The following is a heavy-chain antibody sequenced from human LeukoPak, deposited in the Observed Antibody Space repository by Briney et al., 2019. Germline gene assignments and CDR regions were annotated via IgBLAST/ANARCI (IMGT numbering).Heavy chain of an antibody. CDR1: GGSISNDY. D-gene: IGHD1-7*01. CDR3: ARHQRGGNWNYAGLYYYYYMDV. CDR2: IYYTGST. Sequence: SETLSLTCTVSGGSISNDYWSWIRQPPGKGLECIGYIYYTGSTNYNPSLKSRVTISVDTSKNQFSLKLSSVTAADTAVYYCARHQRGGNWNYAGLYYYYYMDVWGKGTTVTVSS. J-gene: IGHJ6*03. V-gene: IGHV4-59*08.